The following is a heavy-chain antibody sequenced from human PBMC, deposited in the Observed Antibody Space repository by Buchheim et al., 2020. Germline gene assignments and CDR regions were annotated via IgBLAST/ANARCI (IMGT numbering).Heavy chain of an antibody. CDR3: ARDPMVRGVIPTPFDY. CDR2: IKQDGSEQ. J-gene: IGHJ4*02. CDR1: GFTFSSYW. Sequence: EVQLVESGGGLVQPGGSLRLSCAASGFTFSSYWMSWVRQAPGKGLEWVANIKQDGSEQYYVDSVKGRFTISRDNAKNSLYLQMNSLRAEDTAVYYCARDPMVRGVIPTPFDYWGQGTL. D-gene: IGHD3-10*01. V-gene: IGHV3-7*01.